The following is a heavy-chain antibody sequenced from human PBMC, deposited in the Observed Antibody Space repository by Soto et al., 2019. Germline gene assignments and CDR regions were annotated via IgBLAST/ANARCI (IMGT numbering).Heavy chain of an antibody. CDR3: ATDRTGATSMDV. CDR2: MNPNSGNT. J-gene: IGHJ6*02. V-gene: IGHV1-8*01. CDR1: GYTFTSYD. Sequence: QVQLVQSGAEVKKPGASVKVSCKASGYTFTSYDINWVRQATGQGPEWMGWMNPNSGNTGYAQKFQARVTMTRNTAISTAYIERSSRRSEHTAVYYCATDRTGATSMDVWGQRTTVNVSS. D-gene: IGHD1-1*01.